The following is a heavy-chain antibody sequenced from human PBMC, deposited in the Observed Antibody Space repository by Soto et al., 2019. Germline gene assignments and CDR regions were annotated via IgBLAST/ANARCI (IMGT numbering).Heavy chain of an antibody. CDR1: GGSISSGDYY. CDR3: ARGETTVTNFDY. CDR2: IYYSGST. Sequence: SETLSLTCTVSGGSISSGDYYWSWIRQPPGKGLEWIGYIYYSGSTYYNPSLKSRVTISVDTSKNQFSLKLSSVTAADTAVYYCARGETTVTNFDYWGQGTLVTVSS. V-gene: IGHV4-30-4*01. J-gene: IGHJ4*02. D-gene: IGHD4-17*01.